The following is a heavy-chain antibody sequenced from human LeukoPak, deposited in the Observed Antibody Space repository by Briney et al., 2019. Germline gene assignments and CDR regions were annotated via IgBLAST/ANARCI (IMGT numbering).Heavy chain of an antibody. CDR2: IYPGDSDI. CDR3: ARHRPPSRPFDY. Sequence: HGESLKISCKGSGYSFTSYWIGWVRQMPGKGLEWMGIIYPGDSDIRYSSSFQGQVTISADKSISTAYLQWSSLKASDTAMYYCARHRPPSRPFDYWGQGTLVTVSS. CDR1: GYSFTSYW. V-gene: IGHV5-51*01. J-gene: IGHJ4*02.